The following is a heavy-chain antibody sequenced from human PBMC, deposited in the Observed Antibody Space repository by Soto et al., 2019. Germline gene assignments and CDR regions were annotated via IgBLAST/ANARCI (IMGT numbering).Heavy chain of an antibody. CDR2: ISGSGGST. CDR1: GFTFSSYA. D-gene: IGHD6-6*01. V-gene: IGHV3-23*01. Sequence: GGSLRLSCAASGFTFSSYAMSWVRQAPGKGLEWVSAISGSGGSTYYADAVKGRFTISRDNSKNTLYLQRNSLRAEDTAVYYCATDSSSGAFDIWGQGTMVTVSS. J-gene: IGHJ3*02. CDR3: ATDSSSGAFDI.